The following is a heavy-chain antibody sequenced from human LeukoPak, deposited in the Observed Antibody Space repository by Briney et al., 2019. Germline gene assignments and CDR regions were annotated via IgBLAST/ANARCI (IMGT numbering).Heavy chain of an antibody. CDR1: GFTVSSNY. Sequence: GGSLRLSCAASGFTVSSNYMSWVRQAPGKGLEWVSVIYSGGSTYYADSVKGRFTISRDNSKNTLYPQMNSLRAEDTAVYYCARDKDWYYGSGFDIWGQGTMVTVSS. D-gene: IGHD3-10*01. V-gene: IGHV3-53*01. J-gene: IGHJ3*02. CDR2: IYSGGST. CDR3: ARDKDWYYGSGFDI.